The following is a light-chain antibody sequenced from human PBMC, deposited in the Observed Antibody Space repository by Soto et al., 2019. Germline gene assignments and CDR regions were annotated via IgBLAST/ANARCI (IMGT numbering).Light chain of an antibody. Sequence: QSALTQPASVSGSPGQSITISCTGTSNDVGGYNYVSWYQQHPGKAPKLIIYQVTNRPSGVSNRFSGSRSGNTASLTISGLQAEDEADYYCSSYTDSSNYVFGTGTKVTVL. V-gene: IGLV2-14*01. CDR2: QVT. CDR3: SSYTDSSNYV. J-gene: IGLJ1*01. CDR1: SNDVGGYNY.